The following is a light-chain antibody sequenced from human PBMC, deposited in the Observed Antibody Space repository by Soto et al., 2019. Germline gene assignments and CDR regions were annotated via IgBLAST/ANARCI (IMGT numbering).Light chain of an antibody. J-gene: IGKJ4*01. CDR2: GAS. Sequence: DIQMTQSPSSLTASVGDRVTISCRASQGFSNSLAWYQQKPGKVPTLLIYGASILQSGVPSRFSGSGSGTEFTLTISSLQPEDVATYYCQKYDGAPLTFGGGTKVEIK. V-gene: IGKV1-27*01. CDR3: QKYDGAPLT. CDR1: QGFSNS.